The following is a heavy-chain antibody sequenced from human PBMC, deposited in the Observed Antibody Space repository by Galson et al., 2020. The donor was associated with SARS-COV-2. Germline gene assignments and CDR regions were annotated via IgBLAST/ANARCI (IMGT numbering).Heavy chain of an antibody. CDR1: GYTLTELS. Sequence: ASVKVSCKVSGYTLTELSMHWVRQAPGKGLEWMGGFDPEDGETIYAQKFQGRVTMTEDTSTDTAYMELSSLRSEDTAVYYCATGPPVVVEGRDWFDPWGQGTLVTVSS. CDR2: FDPEDGET. V-gene: IGHV1-24*01. D-gene: IGHD3-22*01. CDR3: ATGPPVVVEGRDWFDP. J-gene: IGHJ5*02.